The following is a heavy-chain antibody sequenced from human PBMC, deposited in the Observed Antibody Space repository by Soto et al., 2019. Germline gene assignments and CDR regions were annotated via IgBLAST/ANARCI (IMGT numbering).Heavy chain of an antibody. Sequence: GESLKISCKGSGYSFTSYWIGWVRQMPGKGLEWMGIIYPGDSDTRYSPSFQGQVTISADKSISTAYLQWSSLKASDTAMYYCARQYCSSTSCYGVDYWGQGTLVTVSS. CDR1: GYSFTSYW. D-gene: IGHD2-2*01. CDR2: IYPGDSDT. J-gene: IGHJ4*02. CDR3: ARQYCSSTSCYGVDY. V-gene: IGHV5-51*01.